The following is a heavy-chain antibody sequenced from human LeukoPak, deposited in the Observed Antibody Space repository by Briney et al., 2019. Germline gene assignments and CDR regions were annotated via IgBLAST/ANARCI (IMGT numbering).Heavy chain of an antibody. CDR2: FDPEDGET. J-gene: IGHJ3*02. CDR1: GYTLTELS. D-gene: IGHD3-9*01. Sequence: ASVKVSCKVSGYTLTELSMHWVRQAPGKGLEWMGGFDPEDGETIYVQKFQGRVTMTTDTSTSTAYMELRSLRSDDTAVYYCARDPSYYDILTGYRDAFDIWGQWTMVTVSS. CDR3: ARDPSYYDILTGYRDAFDI. V-gene: IGHV1-24*01.